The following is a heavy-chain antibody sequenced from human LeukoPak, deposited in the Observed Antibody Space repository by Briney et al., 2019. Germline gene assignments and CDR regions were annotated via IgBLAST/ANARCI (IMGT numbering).Heavy chain of an antibody. CDR1: GFAFDDYA. V-gene: IGHV3-9*01. Sequence: GGSLRLSCAASGFAFDDYARHWVRQAPGKGLEGVSGITWSSGRIGYADSVKGRFTISRDNAKNSLYLQMNSLRAEDTALYYCAKDSHYDILTGSHYFDYWGQGTLVTVSS. CDR2: ITWSSGRI. J-gene: IGHJ4*02. CDR3: AKDSHYDILTGSHYFDY. D-gene: IGHD3-9*01.